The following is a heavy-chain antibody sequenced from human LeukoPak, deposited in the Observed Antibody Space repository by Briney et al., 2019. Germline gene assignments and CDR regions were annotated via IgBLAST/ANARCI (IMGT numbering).Heavy chain of an antibody. V-gene: IGHV3-21*01. CDR3: TTSDINYRPFDN. CDR2: ISSSSNYI. Sequence: GGSLRLSCAASGITGYSMHWVPQAQGKGREGVCSISSSSNYIYCADSVKGRFTISRDNAKNSLFLQVSSLRAEDTAVYYCTTSDINYRPFDNWGQGTLVTVSS. D-gene: IGHD4-11*01. CDR1: GITGYS. J-gene: IGHJ4*02.